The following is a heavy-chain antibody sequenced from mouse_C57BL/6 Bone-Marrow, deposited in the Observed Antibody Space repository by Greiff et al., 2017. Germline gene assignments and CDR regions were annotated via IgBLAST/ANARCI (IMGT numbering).Heavy chain of an antibody. Sequence: VQLQESGPGLVPPSQSLSITCTVSGFSLTSYGVHWVRPSPETGLEWLGVISSGGSTDSNAAFISRLSISKDNSKSQVFFKMNSLQADDTAIYYCARRNGYYFDYWGQGTTLTVSS. J-gene: IGHJ2*01. CDR1: GFSLTSYG. V-gene: IGHV2-2*01. CDR2: ISSGGST. CDR3: ARRNGYYFDY.